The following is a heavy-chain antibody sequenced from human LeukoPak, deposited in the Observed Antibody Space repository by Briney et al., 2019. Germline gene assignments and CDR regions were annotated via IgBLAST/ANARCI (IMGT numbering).Heavy chain of an antibody. V-gene: IGHV1-2*06. Sequence: ASVKVSCKASGYTLTDYYMHWVRQASGQGLEWKGRINPNSGGTNYAQKFQGRVTMTRDTSISTVYMELSRLRSDDTAVYYCARVGYYESSGYYEYWGQGTLVTVSS. D-gene: IGHD3-22*01. CDR2: INPNSGGT. CDR3: ARVGYYESSGYYEY. CDR1: GYTLTDYY. J-gene: IGHJ4*02.